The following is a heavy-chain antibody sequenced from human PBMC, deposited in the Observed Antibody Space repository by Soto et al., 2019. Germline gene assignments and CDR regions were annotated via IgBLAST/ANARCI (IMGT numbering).Heavy chain of an antibody. CDR2: ISNDGYNK. J-gene: IGHJ4*02. D-gene: IGHD3-3*01. Sequence: GALRLSCAASGFTFSTYGMHWVRQAPGKGLEWVAVISNDGYNKYYADSVKGRFTISRDNPKKTIYLQMNSLTTEDTAVYYCAKVGHPATSLEYFDYWGQGTQVTVSS. CDR3: AKVGHPATSLEYFDY. V-gene: IGHV3-30*18. CDR1: GFTFSTYG.